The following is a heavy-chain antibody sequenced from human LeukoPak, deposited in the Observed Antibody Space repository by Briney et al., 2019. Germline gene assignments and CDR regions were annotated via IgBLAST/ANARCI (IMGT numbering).Heavy chain of an antibody. CDR2: IYYSGAT. CDR3: VRAHSYSGHAEADY. Sequence: PSETLSLTCTVSGDSMNPYYWSWIRQPPGKGLEWIAYIYYSGATKYNPSLKSRVSISIDTSEKQFSLKVTSVTAADTAVYYCVRAHSYSGHAEADYWGQGTLVTVSS. V-gene: IGHV4-59*01. D-gene: IGHD5-12*01. CDR1: GDSMNPYY. J-gene: IGHJ4*02.